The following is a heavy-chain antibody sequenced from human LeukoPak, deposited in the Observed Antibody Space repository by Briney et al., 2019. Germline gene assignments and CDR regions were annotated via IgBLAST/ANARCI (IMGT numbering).Heavy chain of an antibody. CDR3: ARVGGYEPQAECFDP. Sequence: GSPRLSCAASGFTFSSYAIHWVCQAPGKGLEWVSFISYDGSATYYREGVTGSVRISRDNAKNSLYLQMNSLRAEDTAVYYGARVGGYEPQAECFDPWGQGTMVTVSS. CDR2: ISYDGSAT. CDR1: GFTFSSYA. J-gene: IGHJ5*02. V-gene: IGHV3-33*05. D-gene: IGHD5-12*01.